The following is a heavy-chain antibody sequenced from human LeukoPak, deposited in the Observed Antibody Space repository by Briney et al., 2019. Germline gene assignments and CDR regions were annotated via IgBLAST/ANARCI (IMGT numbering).Heavy chain of an antibody. CDR1: GGSISSSSYY. V-gene: IGHV4-39*01. D-gene: IGHD2-2*01. J-gene: IGHJ4*02. Sequence: SETLSLTCTVSGGSISSSSYYWGWVRQPPGKGLEWIGSIYYSGSTYYNPSLKSRVTISVDTSKNQFSLKLSSVTAADTAVYYCARQVVVVPAASFDYWGQGTLVTVSS. CDR3: ARQVVVVPAASFDY. CDR2: IYYSGST.